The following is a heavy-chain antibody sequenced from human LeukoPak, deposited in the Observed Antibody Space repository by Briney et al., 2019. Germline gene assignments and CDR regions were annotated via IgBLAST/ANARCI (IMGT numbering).Heavy chain of an antibody. CDR2: IRGSSSYK. CDR3: ARAFGSGGRTAVAGISDY. D-gene: IGHD6-19*01. Sequence: AGSLRLSCAASGFTFTSYSMNWVRQAPGKGLEWVSFIRGSSSYKYYADSVKGRFTISRDNAKNSRYLQMNSLRAEDTAVYYCARAFGSGGRTAVAGISDYWGQGTLVTVSS. CDR1: GFTFTSYS. V-gene: IGHV3-21*01. J-gene: IGHJ4*02.